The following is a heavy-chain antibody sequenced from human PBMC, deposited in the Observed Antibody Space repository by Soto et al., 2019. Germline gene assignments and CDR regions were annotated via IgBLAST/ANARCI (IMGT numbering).Heavy chain of an antibody. CDR2: IYYSGST. Sequence: SETLSLTCTVSGGSISSSSYYWGWIRQPPGKGLEWIGSIYYSGSTYYNPSLKSRVTISVDTSKNQFSLKLSSVTAADTAVYYCARLRSSYSSGWYVGGGSYMDVWGKGTTVT. CDR3: ARLRSSYSSGWYVGGGSYMDV. V-gene: IGHV4-39*01. J-gene: IGHJ6*03. D-gene: IGHD6-19*01. CDR1: GGSISSSSYY.